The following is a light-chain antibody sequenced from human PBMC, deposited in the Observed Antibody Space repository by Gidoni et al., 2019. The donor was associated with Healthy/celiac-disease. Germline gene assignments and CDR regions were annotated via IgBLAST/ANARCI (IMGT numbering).Light chain of an antibody. Sequence: IVMTQSPDSLAGSLGERATINCKSSQSVLYSSNNKNHLACYQQKPGQPPKLLLYWASTRESGVPDRFSGSGSGTDFTLTSSSLQAEDVAVYYCQQYYSTPHTFGQGTKLEIK. CDR1: QSVLYSSNNKNH. V-gene: IGKV4-1*01. J-gene: IGKJ2*01. CDR3: QQYYSTPHT. CDR2: WAS.